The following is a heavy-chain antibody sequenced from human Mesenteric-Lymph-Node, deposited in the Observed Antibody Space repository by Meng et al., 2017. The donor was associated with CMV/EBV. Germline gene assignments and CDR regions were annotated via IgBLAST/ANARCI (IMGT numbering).Heavy chain of an antibody. J-gene: IGHJ4*02. V-gene: IGHV3-48*03. CDR3: ASLGYCSGDNCAEIDY. Sequence: GGSLRLSCAASGFTLTSYEMNWVRQAPGKGLEWVSYISNTGNTIYYADSVKGRFTISRDNAKNSLYLQMNSLRAEDTAVYYCASLGYCSGDNCAEIDYWGQGTLVTVSS. D-gene: IGHD2-15*01. CDR2: ISNTGNTI. CDR1: GFTLTSYE.